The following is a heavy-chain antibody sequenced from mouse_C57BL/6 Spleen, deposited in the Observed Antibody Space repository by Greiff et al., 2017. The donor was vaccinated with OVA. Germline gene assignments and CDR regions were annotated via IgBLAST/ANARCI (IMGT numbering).Heavy chain of an antibody. D-gene: IGHD2-3*01. CDR2: IYHSDSET. J-gene: IGHJ3*01. V-gene: IGHV1-61*01. Sequence: QVQLQQPGAELVRPGSSVKLSCKASGYTFTSYWMDWVRQRPGQGLEWIGNIYHSDSETHYHQKFKDKATLTVDKSSSTAYMQLSSLTSEDSAVYYCARADGYYVGFAYWGQGTLVTVSA. CDR1: GYTFTSYW. CDR3: ARADGYYVGFAY.